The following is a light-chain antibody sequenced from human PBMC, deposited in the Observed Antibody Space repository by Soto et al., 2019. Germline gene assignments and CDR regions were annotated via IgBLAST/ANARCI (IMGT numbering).Light chain of an antibody. Sequence: ETVMTQSPATLSVSPGEIATLSCRASQSGSSNLAWYQQKPGQAPRLLIYGTSTRATSIPARFSGSGSGTELTLTISSLKSEDFAVYYCKQYNNWPVTFGQGTRLEIK. CDR2: GTS. CDR3: KQYNNWPVT. V-gene: IGKV3-15*01. J-gene: IGKJ5*01. CDR1: QSGSSN.